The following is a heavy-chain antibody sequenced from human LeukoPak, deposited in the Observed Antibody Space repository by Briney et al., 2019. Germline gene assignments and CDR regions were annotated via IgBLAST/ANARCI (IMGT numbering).Heavy chain of an antibody. Sequence: GGSLRLSCAASGFTFSSYGMHWVRQAPGKGLEWVAVIWYGGSNKYYADSVKGRFTISRDNSKNTLYLQMNSLRAEDTAVYYCAKAPLFFDAFDIWGQGTMVTVSS. CDR2: IWYGGSNK. J-gene: IGHJ3*02. V-gene: IGHV3-30*02. CDR3: AKAPLFFDAFDI. CDR1: GFTFSSYG.